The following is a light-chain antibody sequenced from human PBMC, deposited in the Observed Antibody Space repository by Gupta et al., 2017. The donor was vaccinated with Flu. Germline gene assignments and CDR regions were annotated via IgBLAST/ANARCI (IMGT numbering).Light chain of an antibody. CDR3: SSYAGSNNLV. Sequence: QSALTQPPSASGSPGQSVTISCTGTSSDVGGYNYGSWYQQHPGKAPKLMIYEVSKRPSGVTDRFSGSKSGNTASLTGSGLQAEDEADYDCSSYAGSNNLVFGTGTKVTVL. CDR1: SSDVGGYNY. J-gene: IGLJ1*01. CDR2: EVS. V-gene: IGLV2-8*01.